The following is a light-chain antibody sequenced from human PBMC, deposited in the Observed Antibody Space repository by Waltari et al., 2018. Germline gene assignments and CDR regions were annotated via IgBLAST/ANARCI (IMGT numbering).Light chain of an antibody. CDR1: ALPKQF. Sequence: SYELTQPPSVSMSPGQTARITCSGDALPKQFAHWYQQKPGQAPVIVIYKDTGRPTGIPERFSGSSSGTTVTLTISGLQAEDEADYYCQSADITGSYVVFGGGTKLTVL. V-gene: IGLV3-25*03. J-gene: IGLJ3*02. CDR3: QSADITGSYVV. CDR2: KDT.